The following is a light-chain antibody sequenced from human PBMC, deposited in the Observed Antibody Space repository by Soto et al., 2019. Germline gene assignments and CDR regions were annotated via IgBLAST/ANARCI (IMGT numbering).Light chain of an antibody. CDR3: QSFDSSLNGVV. CDR2: GVS. J-gene: IGLJ2*01. CDR1: SSGVGGYNY. Sequence: QSVLTQPASVSGSPGQSITISCTGTSSGVGGYNYVSWYQQHPGKAPKLMIYGVSNRPSGVSNRFSGSKSGNTASLTISGLQAEDEADYYCQSFDSSLNGVVFGGGTKLTVL. V-gene: IGLV2-14*01.